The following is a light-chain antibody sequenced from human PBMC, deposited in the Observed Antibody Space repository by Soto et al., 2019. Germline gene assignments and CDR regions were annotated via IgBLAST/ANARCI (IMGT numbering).Light chain of an antibody. Sequence: QSALTQPASVSGSPGQSITISCTGTSSDVGGYNYVSWCQQHPGKAPKLMIYEVSYRPSGVSNRFSGSKSGNTASLTISGLQAEDEADYYCSSYTSSSTVFGTGTKLTVL. CDR2: EVS. J-gene: IGLJ1*01. CDR1: SSDVGGYNY. CDR3: SSYTSSSTV. V-gene: IGLV2-14*01.